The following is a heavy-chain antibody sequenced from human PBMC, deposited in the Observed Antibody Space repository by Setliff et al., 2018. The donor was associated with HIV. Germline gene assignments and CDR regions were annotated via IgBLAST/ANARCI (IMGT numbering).Heavy chain of an antibody. CDR3: TTGLQHHSSGFDY. J-gene: IGHJ4*02. V-gene: IGHV3-15*04. CDR2: IESKTDGGTT. CDR1: GITFSNAW. D-gene: IGHD6-19*01. Sequence: PGGSLRLSCAASGITFSNAWMSWVRQAPGKGLEWVGRIESKTDGGTTGHAAPVKGRFTISRDDSKNTLYLQMNSLKTEDTAVYYCTTGLQHHSSGFDYWGQGTLVTVSS.